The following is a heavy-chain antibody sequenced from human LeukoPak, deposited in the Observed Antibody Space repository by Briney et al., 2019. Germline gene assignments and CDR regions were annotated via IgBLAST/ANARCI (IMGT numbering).Heavy chain of an antibody. Sequence: GGSLRLSCAASGFTFSSYGMHWVRQAPGEGLEGVAVIWYDGSNKYYADSVKGRFTISRDNSKNTLYLQMNSLRAEDTAVYYCAKGKYYYGSGSYQKYYFDYWGQGTLVTVSS. CDR2: IWYDGSNK. CDR1: GFTFSSYG. CDR3: AKGKYYYGSGSYQKYYFDY. D-gene: IGHD3-10*01. J-gene: IGHJ4*02. V-gene: IGHV3-33*06.